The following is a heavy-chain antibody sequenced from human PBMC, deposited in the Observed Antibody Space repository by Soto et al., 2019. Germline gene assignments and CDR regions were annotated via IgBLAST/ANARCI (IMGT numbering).Heavy chain of an antibody. Sequence: EVQLVESGGGLVKPGGSLRLSCAASGFTFSSYSMNWVRQAPGKGLEWVSSISSGSSYIYYADSVKGRFTISRDNAKNSLYLQMNSLRAEDTAVFYCARAPLYCSSTSCYLAYFDYWGQGTLVTVSS. V-gene: IGHV3-21*01. CDR2: ISSGSSYI. CDR3: ARAPLYCSSTSCYLAYFDY. D-gene: IGHD2-2*01. CDR1: GFTFSSYS. J-gene: IGHJ4*02.